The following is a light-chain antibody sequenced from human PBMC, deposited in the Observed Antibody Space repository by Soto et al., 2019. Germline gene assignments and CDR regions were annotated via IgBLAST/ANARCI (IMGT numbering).Light chain of an antibody. CDR1: QSVSSN. Sequence: EIVMTQSPATLSVSPGERATLSCMASQSVSSNLAWYQQKPGQAPRLLIYDASTRATGIPARFSGSGSGTDFTLTISSLEPEDFAVYYCQQRSNWPPITFGQGTRLEIK. CDR2: DAS. V-gene: IGKV3-11*01. J-gene: IGKJ5*01. CDR3: QQRSNWPPIT.